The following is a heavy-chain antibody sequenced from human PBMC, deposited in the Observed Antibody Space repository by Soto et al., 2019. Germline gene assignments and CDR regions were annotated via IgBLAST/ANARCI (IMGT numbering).Heavy chain of an antibody. CDR1: GDSISSYY. J-gene: IGHJ4*02. Sequence: SETLSLTCTVSGDSISSYYWSWIRQPPGKGLEWIGYIYYSGSTNYNPSLKSRVTISVDTSKNQFSLKLSSVTAADTAVYYCARSNGDYGDYWSPGTLVTVSX. CDR2: IYYSGST. CDR3: ARSNGDYGDY. D-gene: IGHD4-17*01. V-gene: IGHV4-59*01.